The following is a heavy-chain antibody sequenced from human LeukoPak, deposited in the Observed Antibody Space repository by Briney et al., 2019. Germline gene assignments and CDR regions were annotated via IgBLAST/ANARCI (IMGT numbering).Heavy chain of an antibody. CDR1: GFTFSSYT. V-gene: IGHV3-48*02. J-gene: IGHJ5*02. CDR3: ARGCMGGSCWSRNWFDP. CDR2: ISTTGSTI. Sequence: GGSLRLSCAASGFTFSSYTMNWVRQAPGKGLEWVSFISTTGSTIHYGDSVRGRFTISRDNAKNSLSLQMNSLRDEDTAVYYCARGCMGGSCWSRNWFDPWGQGTLVTVSS. D-gene: IGHD2-15*01.